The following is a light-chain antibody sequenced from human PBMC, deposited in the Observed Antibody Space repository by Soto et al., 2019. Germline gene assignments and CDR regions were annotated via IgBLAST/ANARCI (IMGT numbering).Light chain of an antibody. CDR1: SGHSSYA. J-gene: IGLJ2*01. Sequence: QSVLTQSPSASASLGASVKLTCTLSSGHSSYAIAWHQQQPEKGPRYLMKLNSDGSHSKGDGIPDRFSGSSSGAERYLTISSLQSEDEADYYCQIWGTGTYVLFGGGTKLTVL. V-gene: IGLV4-69*01. CDR3: QIWGTGTYVL. CDR2: LNSDGSH.